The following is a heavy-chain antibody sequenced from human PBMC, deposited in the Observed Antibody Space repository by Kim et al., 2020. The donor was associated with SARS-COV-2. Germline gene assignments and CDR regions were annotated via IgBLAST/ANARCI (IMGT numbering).Heavy chain of an antibody. J-gene: IGHJ4*02. D-gene: IGHD3-22*01. Sequence: YAASGKGRFTISRKNSKNTLYLQMNSLRAEDTAVYYCASGYYDSSGYYDYWGQGTLVTVSS. CDR3: ASGYYDSSGYYDY. V-gene: IGHV3-53*01.